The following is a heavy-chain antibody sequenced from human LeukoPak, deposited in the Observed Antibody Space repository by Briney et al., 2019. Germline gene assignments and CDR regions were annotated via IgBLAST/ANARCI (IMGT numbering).Heavy chain of an antibody. CDR3: ARGRPNFDY. CDR1: GGSISSFY. CDR2: MHTSGST. V-gene: IGHV4-4*07. Sequence: PSETLSLTCTVSGGSISSFYWNWIRQPAGKGLEWIGRMHTSGSTDYNPSLKSRVTMSADTSKNQFSLKLNSVTAADTAVYYCARGRPNFDYWGQGTLVTVSS. J-gene: IGHJ4*02. D-gene: IGHD6-25*01.